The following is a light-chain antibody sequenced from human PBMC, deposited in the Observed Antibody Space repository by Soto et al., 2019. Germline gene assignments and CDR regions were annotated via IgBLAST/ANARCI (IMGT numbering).Light chain of an antibody. Sequence: EIVLTQSPATLSLSPGERATLSCRASQSVSSYLAWYQKKPGKAPRLLIYDASNRATGIPARFSGSGSGTDFPRTISRQEPEDVAVYYCQQRSNWLTFGGGTKVELK. CDR2: DAS. CDR1: QSVSSY. CDR3: QQRSNWLT. V-gene: IGKV3-11*01. J-gene: IGKJ4*02.